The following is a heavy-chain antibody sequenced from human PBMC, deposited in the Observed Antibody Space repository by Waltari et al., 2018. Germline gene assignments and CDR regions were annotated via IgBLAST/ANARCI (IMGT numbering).Heavy chain of an antibody. CDR2: ISTVGKTI. CDR3: AREGSSGWYNAFDI. D-gene: IGHD6-19*01. CDR1: GFSLSSYE. Sequence: EVQLVESGGGLVQPGGSLRLSCAASGFSLSSYEMNGVRQAPGKGLVWVSYISTVGKTISYADSVKGRFTSSRDNAKNSLYLRMNSLRAEDTAVYYCAREGSSGWYNAFDIWGQGTMVTVSS. V-gene: IGHV3-48*03. J-gene: IGHJ3*02.